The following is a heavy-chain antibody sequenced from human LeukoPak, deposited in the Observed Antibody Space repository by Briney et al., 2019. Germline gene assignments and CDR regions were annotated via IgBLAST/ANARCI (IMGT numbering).Heavy chain of an antibody. CDR1: GFSFTNSW. D-gene: IGHD1-1*01. CDR3: ARHESRTRYYFYGMDV. CDR2: IYPGDSAVYSDT. Sequence: GESLQISCKGSGFSFTNSWISWVRPMPGKGLEWMGIIYPGDSAVYSDTKYRPSFEGQVTISPDKSISTAYLQWSRLKATETAMYYCARHESRTRYYFYGMDVWGQGTPVTVSS. V-gene: IGHV5-51*01. J-gene: IGHJ6*02.